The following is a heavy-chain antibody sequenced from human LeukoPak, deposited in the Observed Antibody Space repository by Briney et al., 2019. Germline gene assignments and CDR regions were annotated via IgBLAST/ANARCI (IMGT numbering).Heavy chain of an antibody. J-gene: IGHJ6*03. Sequence: SETLSLTCTVSGGSISSYYWSWIRQPPGKGLEWIGYIYYSGSTNYNPSLKSRVTISVDTSKNQFSLKLSSVTAADTAVYYCAREGSYCSSTSCYFVLNYYYYMDVWGKGTTVTISS. CDR1: GGSISSYY. CDR3: AREGSYCSSTSCYFVLNYYYYMDV. V-gene: IGHV4-59*12. D-gene: IGHD2-2*01. CDR2: IYYSGST.